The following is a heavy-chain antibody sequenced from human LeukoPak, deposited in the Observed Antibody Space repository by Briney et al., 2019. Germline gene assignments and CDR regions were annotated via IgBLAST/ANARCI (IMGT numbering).Heavy chain of an antibody. J-gene: IGHJ4*02. CDR1: GFTFSSYA. D-gene: IGHD6-13*01. V-gene: IGHV3-23*01. CDR2: ISGSGAST. Sequence: GGSLRLSCAASGFTFSSYAMSWVRQAPGKGLEWVSVISGSGASTNYADSVKGRSTISRDNSKNTLHLQMNSLRAEDTAVYYCAKALIAAVGLPRRINFFDYWGQGTRVTVSS. CDR3: AKALIAAVGLPRRINFFDY.